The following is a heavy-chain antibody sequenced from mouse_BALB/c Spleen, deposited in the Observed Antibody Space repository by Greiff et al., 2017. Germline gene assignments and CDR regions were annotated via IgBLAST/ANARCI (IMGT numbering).Heavy chain of an antibody. Sequence: DVMLVESGGGLVKLGGSLKLSCAASGFTFSSYYMSWVRQTPEKRLELVAAINSNGGSTYYPDTVKGRFTISRDNAKNTLYLQMSSLKSEDTALYYCARHGYDGGFAYWGQGTLVTVSA. D-gene: IGHD2-2*01. CDR3: ARHGYDGGFAY. V-gene: IGHV5-6-2*01. J-gene: IGHJ3*01. CDR1: GFTFSSYY. CDR2: INSNGGST.